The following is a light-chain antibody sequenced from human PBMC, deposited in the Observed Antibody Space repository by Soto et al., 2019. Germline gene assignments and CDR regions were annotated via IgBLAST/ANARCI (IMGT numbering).Light chain of an antibody. Sequence: QSVLTQPASVSGSPGQSITISCTGTSSDVGSHNLVSWYQQYPGKAPKLIIFEASKRPSGVSNRFSGSKSGSTASLTISGLQAEDEDDYYCCSNAASSTYVFGSGTKLTVL. CDR1: SSDVGSHNL. CDR3: CSNAASSTYV. CDR2: EAS. V-gene: IGLV2-23*01. J-gene: IGLJ1*01.